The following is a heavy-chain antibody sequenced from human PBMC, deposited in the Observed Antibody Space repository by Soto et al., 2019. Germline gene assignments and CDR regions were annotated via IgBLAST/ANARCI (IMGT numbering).Heavy chain of an antibody. D-gene: IGHD3-3*01. V-gene: IGHV1-18*01. CDR3: ARESHDSWSGYYRANDAFDI. CDR1: GDTFASYG. Sequence: ASVKVSCNASGDTFASYGISWGRQSPEQGLEWMGCIIAYNGNTGYGQRLQGRVTMTTDTATITAYMELRSMRSDETAVYHTARESHDSWSGYYRANDAFDIWGQGTMVPVSS. CDR2: IIAYNGNT. J-gene: IGHJ3*02.